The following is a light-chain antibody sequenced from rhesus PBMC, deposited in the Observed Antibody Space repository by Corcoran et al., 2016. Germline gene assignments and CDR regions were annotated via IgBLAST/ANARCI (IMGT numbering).Light chain of an antibody. Sequence: DIQMTQSPSSLSASVGDRVPITYSASQGISTYLTWYHQKQGKVPKCLIYAASSLESGVPSRLRGSGSGTDFTLTISSLQPEDFATYYCLQYNSDPFTFGPGTKLDIK. CDR3: LQYNSDPFT. J-gene: IGKJ3*01. CDR1: QGISTY. V-gene: IGKV1-43*02. CDR2: AAS.